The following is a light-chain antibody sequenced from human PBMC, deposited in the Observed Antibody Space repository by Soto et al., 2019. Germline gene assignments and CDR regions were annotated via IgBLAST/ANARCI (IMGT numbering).Light chain of an antibody. Sequence: EIVMTQSPATLSVSPGERATLSCRASQSVSSNLAWYQQKPDQAPRLLIYGASTRTTGIPARFSGSGSGTEFTLTISSLQSEDFAVYYCQQYNNWSWTFGQGTKVDIK. CDR1: QSVSSN. CDR3: QQYNNWSWT. V-gene: IGKV3-15*01. J-gene: IGKJ1*01. CDR2: GAS.